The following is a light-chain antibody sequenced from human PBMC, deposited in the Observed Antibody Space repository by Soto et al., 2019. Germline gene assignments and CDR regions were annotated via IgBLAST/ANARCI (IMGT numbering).Light chain of an antibody. CDR1: QSVSSSY. Sequence: EIVLTQSPGTLSLSQGERATLSSRASQSVSSSYLAWYQQKPGQAPRLLIYGASTRATGIPARFSGSGSGTEFTLTISSLQSEDFAVYYCQQRSNWPITFGQRTRLEI. CDR3: QQRSNWPIT. J-gene: IGKJ5*01. V-gene: IGKV3D-20*02. CDR2: GAS.